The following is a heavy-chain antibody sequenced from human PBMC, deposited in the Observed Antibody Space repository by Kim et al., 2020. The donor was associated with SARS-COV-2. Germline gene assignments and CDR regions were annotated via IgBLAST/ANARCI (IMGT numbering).Heavy chain of an antibody. CDR1: GYTFTSYA. Sequence: ASVKVSCKASGYTFTSYAMHWVRQAPGQRLEWMGWINAGNGNTKYSQKFQGRVTITRDTSASTAYMELSSLRSEDTAVYYCARVFLHIATIGFDYWGQGTLVTVSS. J-gene: IGHJ4*02. CDR2: INAGNGNT. CDR3: ARVFLHIATIGFDY. V-gene: IGHV1-3*01. D-gene: IGHD5-12*01.